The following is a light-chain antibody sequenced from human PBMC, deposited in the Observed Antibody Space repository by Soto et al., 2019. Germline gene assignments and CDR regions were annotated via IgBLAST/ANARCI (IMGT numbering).Light chain of an antibody. CDR2: DVS. CDR1: SSDVGGYNY. V-gene: IGLV2-14*01. CDR3: SSYTSSSTHYV. Sequence: QSALTQPASVSGSPGQSITTSCTGTSSDVGGYNYVSWYQQHPGKAPKLMIYDVSNRPSGVSNRFSGSKSGNTASLTISGLQAEDEADYYCSSYTSSSTHYVFGTGTKLTVL. J-gene: IGLJ1*01.